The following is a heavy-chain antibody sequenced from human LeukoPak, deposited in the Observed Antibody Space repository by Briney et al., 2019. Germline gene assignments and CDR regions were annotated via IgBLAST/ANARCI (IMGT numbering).Heavy chain of an antibody. CDR2: LFPSGST. D-gene: IGHD6-19*01. V-gene: IGHV4-39*01. CDR3: ARNDSSGWYPAGYKMDV. Sequence: PSETLSLTCTVSGGSISSSSYYWGWIRQPPGKGLEWIGRLFPSGSTNYNPSLMSRLTISVDKSKNQFSLRLRSVTAADTAVYYCARNDSSGWYPAGYKMDVWGKGTTVTVSS. J-gene: IGHJ6*04. CDR1: GGSISSSSYY.